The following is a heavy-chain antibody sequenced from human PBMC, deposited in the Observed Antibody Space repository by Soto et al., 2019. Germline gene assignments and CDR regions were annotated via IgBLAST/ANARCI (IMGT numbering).Heavy chain of an antibody. CDR1: GFTFTSSG. J-gene: IGHJ6*02. V-gene: IGHV3-33*01. CDR3: ARDHAYCSGGSCYSNYYGMDV. CDR2: IWYDGTNR. Sequence: GGSLRLSCAASGFTFTSSGMHWVRQAPGKGLEWVGVIWYDGTNRYYADSVKGRFTITRDKSKNTLSLQLNSLRAKSTAVYLGARDHAYCSGGSCYSNYYGMDVWGQGTTVTVSS. D-gene: IGHD2-15*01.